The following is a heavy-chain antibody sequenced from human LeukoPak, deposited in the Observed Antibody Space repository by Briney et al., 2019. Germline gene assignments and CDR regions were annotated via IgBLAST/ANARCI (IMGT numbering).Heavy chain of an antibody. CDR1: GGTFSSYA. V-gene: IGHV1-69*13. CDR3: ARSYDSSGYYFELAFDI. J-gene: IGHJ3*02. D-gene: IGHD3-22*01. Sequence: SVKVSCKASGGTFSSYAISWVRQAPGQGLEWMGGIIPIFGTANYAQKFQGRVTITADESTSTAYMELSSLRSEDTAVYYCARSYDSSGYYFELAFDIWGQGTMVTVSS. CDR2: IIPIFGTA.